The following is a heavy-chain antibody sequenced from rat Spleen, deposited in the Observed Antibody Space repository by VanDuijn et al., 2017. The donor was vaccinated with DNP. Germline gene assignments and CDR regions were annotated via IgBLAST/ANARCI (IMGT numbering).Heavy chain of an antibody. V-gene: IGHV5-31*01. Sequence: EVQLVESGGGLVQPGRSLKLSCVASGFTFNNYWMTWIRQAPGKGLEWVATIIYDGGNTYYRDSVKGRFSLSRDNAKSTLYLQMDSLRSEDTATYYCARTNWFAYWGQGTLVTVSS. CDR1: GFTFNNYW. CDR2: IIYDGGNT. J-gene: IGHJ3*01. CDR3: ARTNWFAY.